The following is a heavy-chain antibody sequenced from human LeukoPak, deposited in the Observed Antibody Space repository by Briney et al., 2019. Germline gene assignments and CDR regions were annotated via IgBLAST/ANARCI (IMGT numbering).Heavy chain of an antibody. Sequence: GGSLRLSCAASGFTFSSFAMSWVRQAPGKGLEWVSAISGSGGSTYYADSVKGRFTISRDNSKNTLYLQMNSLRAEDTAVYYCATSYGDILTGYYPRFDYWGQGTLVTVSS. D-gene: IGHD3-9*01. J-gene: IGHJ4*02. CDR1: GFTFSSFA. CDR3: ATSYGDILTGYYPRFDY. V-gene: IGHV3-23*01. CDR2: ISGSGGST.